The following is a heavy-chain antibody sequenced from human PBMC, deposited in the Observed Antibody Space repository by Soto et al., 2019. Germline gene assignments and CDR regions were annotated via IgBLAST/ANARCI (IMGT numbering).Heavy chain of an antibody. V-gene: IGHV3-23*01. J-gene: IGHJ6*02. CDR1: GFTFSSYA. D-gene: IGHD3-10*01. CDR3: AKQWFGELLDYYYGMDV. CDR2: ISGSGGST. Sequence: GGSLRLSCAASGFTFSSYAMSWVRQAPGKGLEWVSAISGSGGSTYYADSVKGRFTISRDNSKNTLYLQMNSLRAEDTAVYYCAKQWFGELLDYYYGMDVWGQGTTVTVSS.